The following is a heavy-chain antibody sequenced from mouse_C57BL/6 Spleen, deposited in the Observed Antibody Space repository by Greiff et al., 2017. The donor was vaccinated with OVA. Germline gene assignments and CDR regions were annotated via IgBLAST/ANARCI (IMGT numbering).Heavy chain of an antibody. Sequence: EVKLMESGGGLVKPGGSLKLSCAASGFTFSDYGMHWVRQAPEKGLEWVAYISRGSSTIYDADTVKGRFTISRDNAKTTLFLQMTSLRSEDTAMYYCAGSTMVTTHYAMDYWGQGTSVTVSS. V-gene: IGHV5-17*01. CDR1: GFTFSDYG. D-gene: IGHD2-2*01. J-gene: IGHJ4*01. CDR3: AGSTMVTTHYAMDY. CDR2: ISRGSSTI.